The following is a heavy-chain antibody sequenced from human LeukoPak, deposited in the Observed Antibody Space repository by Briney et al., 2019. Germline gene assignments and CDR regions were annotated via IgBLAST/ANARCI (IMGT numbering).Heavy chain of an antibody. CDR3: AKGRGAFDI. D-gene: IGHD3-10*01. CDR2: ISNDGSNK. V-gene: IGHV3-30*18. J-gene: IGHJ3*02. Sequence: GRSLRLSCVASGFTFSSYGMHWVRQAPGKGLEWVAVISNDGSNKYYADSVKGRFTISRDNSKNTLYLLMNSLRAEDTAVYYCAKGRGAFDIWGQGTMVTVSS. CDR1: GFTFSSYG.